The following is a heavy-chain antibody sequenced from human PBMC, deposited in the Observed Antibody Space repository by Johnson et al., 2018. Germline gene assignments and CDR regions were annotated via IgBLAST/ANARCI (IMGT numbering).Heavy chain of an antibody. V-gene: IGHV3-30*18. J-gene: IGHJ6*02. CDR3: AKEVRAGASVAPYGKDV. D-gene: IGHD6-19*01. CDR2: ISYDGNNK. CDR1: GFTFSSYA. Sequence: VQLVETGGGVVQPGRSLRLSCAASGFTFSSYAIHWVRQAPGKGLEWVAVISYDGNNKYYADSVKGRFTISRDNSKNTLDLQMNSLRAEETAVYYCAKEVRAGASVAPYGKDVWGQGTTVSVSS.